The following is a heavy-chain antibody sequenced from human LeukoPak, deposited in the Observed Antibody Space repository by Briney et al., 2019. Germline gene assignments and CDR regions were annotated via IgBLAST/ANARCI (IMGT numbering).Heavy chain of an antibody. Sequence: GGSLRLSCAASRFTFSSYAMSWVRQAPGKGLEWVSGISGSAVSTYYADSVKGRFTISRDNSKNTLHLQLNSLRAKDTAVYYCAKDRSSGWYDAFDIWGQGTLVTVSS. CDR3: AKDRSSGWYDAFDI. CDR2: ISGSAVST. CDR1: RFTFSSYA. V-gene: IGHV3-23*01. J-gene: IGHJ3*02. D-gene: IGHD6-19*01.